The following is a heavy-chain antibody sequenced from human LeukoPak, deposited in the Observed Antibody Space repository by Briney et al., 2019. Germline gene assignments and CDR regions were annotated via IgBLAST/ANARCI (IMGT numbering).Heavy chain of an antibody. CDR2: IKQDGSEE. V-gene: IGHV3-7*01. CDR1: GFTFSSYW. CDR3: ARDLSRYYNDY. Sequence: GGSLRLSCAASGFTFSSYWMSWVRQAPGKGLEWVANIKQDGSEENYVDSVRGRFTISRDNAKNSLYLQMNSLRAEDTAVYYCARDLSRYYNDYCGQGTLVTVSS. J-gene: IGHJ4*02.